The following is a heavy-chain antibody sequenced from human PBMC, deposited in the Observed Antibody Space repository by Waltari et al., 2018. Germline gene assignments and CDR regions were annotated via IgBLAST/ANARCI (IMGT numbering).Heavy chain of an antibody. J-gene: IGHJ4*02. V-gene: IGHV1-2*06. D-gene: IGHD3-3*01. CDR3: ARGGPAIFGVLITKRFDY. CDR1: GYTFTDYY. CDR2: INPNSGGK. Sequence: QVQLVQSGAEVKKPGASVKVSCKASGYTFTDYYMHWGRQAPGRGLEWMGRINPNSGGKNYTQKFQGRVTMTRDTSISTAYMELSRLRSDDTAVYYCARGGPAIFGVLITKRFDYWGQGTLVTVSS.